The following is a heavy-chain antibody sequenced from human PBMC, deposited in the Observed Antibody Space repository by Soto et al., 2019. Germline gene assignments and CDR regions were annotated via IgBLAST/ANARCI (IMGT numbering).Heavy chain of an antibody. D-gene: IGHD6-6*01. CDR1: GFTFSSDA. CDR3: AKEALNNIAALLDY. V-gene: IGHV3-23*01. J-gene: IGHJ4*02. CDR2: ISGSGGST. Sequence: GGSLILSCAASGFTFSSDAMSWVRQAPGKGLEWVSAISGSGGSTYYADSVKGRFTISRDNSKNTLYLQMNSLRAEDTAVYYCAKEALNNIAALLDYWGQGTLVSVSS.